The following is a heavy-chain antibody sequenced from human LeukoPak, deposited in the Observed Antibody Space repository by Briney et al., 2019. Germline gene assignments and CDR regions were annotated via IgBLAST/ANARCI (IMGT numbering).Heavy chain of an antibody. Sequence: PSETLSLTCTVSGGSITNFYWSWVRQPPGGGLEYIGYIYYSGSTNYNPSLKSRVTISVDTSKNQFSLKLNSVSAADTAVYFCARLSALTVIRGVTGAHSLDVWGKGTKATVSS. D-gene: IGHD3-10*01. CDR1: GGSITNFY. CDR2: IYYSGST. CDR3: ARLSALTVIRGVTGAHSLDV. V-gene: IGHV4-59*01. J-gene: IGHJ6*04.